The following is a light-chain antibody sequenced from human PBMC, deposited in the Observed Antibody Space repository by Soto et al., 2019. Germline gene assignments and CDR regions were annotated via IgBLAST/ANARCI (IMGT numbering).Light chain of an antibody. CDR1: QSINNW. CDR2: KAS. Sequence: DIQMTQSPSTLSASVGDRVTITCRASQSINNWLAWYQQKPGEAPKLLIYKASTIESGVPSRFSGSGSGTEFTLTISCLQPDDVATYYCQQYSSYSQFTFGPGTKVDIK. V-gene: IGKV1-5*03. CDR3: QQYSSYSQFT. J-gene: IGKJ3*01.